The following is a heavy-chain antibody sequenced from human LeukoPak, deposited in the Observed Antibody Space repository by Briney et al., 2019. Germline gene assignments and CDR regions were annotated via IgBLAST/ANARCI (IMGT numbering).Heavy chain of an antibody. CDR2: MNPNSGNT. J-gene: IGHJ5*02. D-gene: IGHD2-2*03. Sequence: ASVKVSCKASGYTFTSYDINWVRQATGQGLEWMGWMNPNSGNTGYAQKFQGRVTMTRNTSISTAYMELSSLRSEDTAVYYCARVGLDIVVVPAASDNWFAPWGQGTLVTVSS. CDR3: ARVGLDIVVVPAASDNWFAP. V-gene: IGHV1-8*01. CDR1: GYTFTSYD.